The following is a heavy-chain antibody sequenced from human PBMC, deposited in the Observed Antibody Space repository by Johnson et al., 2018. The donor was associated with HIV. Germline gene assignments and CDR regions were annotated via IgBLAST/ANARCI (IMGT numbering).Heavy chain of an antibody. D-gene: IGHD3-3*01. CDR1: GFTFSSYA. J-gene: IGHJ3*02. V-gene: IGHV3-30*18. Sequence: QVQPVESGGGVVQPGRSLRLSCAASGFTFSSYAMHWVRQAPGKGLEWVAVISSDGSNTYFAVPVTGRFSISRDNSKNTLYLQMNSLTAEDTAVHYCAKPQWVSSGAFDIWGQGTMVTVSS. CDR3: AKPQWVSSGAFDI. CDR2: ISSDGSNT.